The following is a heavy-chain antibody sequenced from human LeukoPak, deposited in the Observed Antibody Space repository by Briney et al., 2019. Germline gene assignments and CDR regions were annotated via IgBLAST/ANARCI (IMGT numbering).Heavy chain of an antibody. CDR3: ARHYDSSGYYSDY. J-gene: IGHJ4*02. Sequence: GESLKISCKGSGYSFTSYWIGWVRQMPGKGLEWMGIIYPGDSGTRYSPSFQGQVTISADKSISTAYLQWSSLKASDTAMYYCARHYDSSGYYSDYWGQGTLVTVSS. V-gene: IGHV5-51*01. D-gene: IGHD3-22*01. CDR2: IYPGDSGT. CDR1: GYSFTSYW.